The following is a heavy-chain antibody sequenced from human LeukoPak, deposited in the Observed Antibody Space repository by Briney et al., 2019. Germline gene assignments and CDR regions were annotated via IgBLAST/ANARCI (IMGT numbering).Heavy chain of an antibody. V-gene: IGHV1-69*13. J-gene: IGHJ5*02. CDR3: ASKTYYDFWSGYNWFDP. Sequence: SVKVSCKASGGTFSSYAISWVRQAPGQGLEWMGGIIPIFGTANYAQKFQGRVTITADESTSTAYMELSSLRSEDTAVYYCASKTYYDFWSGYNWFDPWGQGTLVTVSS. CDR2: IIPIFGTA. CDR1: GGTFSSYA. D-gene: IGHD3-3*01.